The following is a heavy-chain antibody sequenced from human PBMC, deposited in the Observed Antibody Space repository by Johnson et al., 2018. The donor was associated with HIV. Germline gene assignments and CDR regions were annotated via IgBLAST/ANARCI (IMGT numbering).Heavy chain of an antibody. CDR3: ARDFRYAFDL. V-gene: IGHV3-11*04. CDR2: ISSNGNAK. D-gene: IGHD2/OR15-2a*01. Sequence: QVQLVESGGGLVKPGGSLRLSCAASGFTFSDYYMSWIRQAPGKGLEWVSYISSNGNAKNHADSLKGRFTIYRDNGKNSLYLQINSLRGEDTAVYYCARDFRYAFDLWGPGTMVTVSS. J-gene: IGHJ3*01. CDR1: GFTFSDYY.